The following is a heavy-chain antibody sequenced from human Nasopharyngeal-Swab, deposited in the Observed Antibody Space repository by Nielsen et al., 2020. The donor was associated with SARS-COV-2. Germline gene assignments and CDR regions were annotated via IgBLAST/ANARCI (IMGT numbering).Heavy chain of an antibody. J-gene: IGHJ4*02. V-gene: IGHV3-7*03. CDR2: IKQDAIEK. CDR3: ARRRCTSTSCFFDY. Sequence: GESLKISCVASGFTFSSYHMSWVRQAPGQGLQWVANIKQDAIEKNYMDSVKGRFTISRDDAKNSLFLQMNSLRAEDTAIYYCARRRCTSTSCFFDYWGQGTLVTVS. CDR1: GFTFSSYH. D-gene: IGHD2-2*01.